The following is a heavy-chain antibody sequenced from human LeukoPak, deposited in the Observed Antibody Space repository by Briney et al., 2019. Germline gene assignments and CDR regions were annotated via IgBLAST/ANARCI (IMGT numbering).Heavy chain of an antibody. D-gene: IGHD3-3*01. CDR2: IYYSGST. CDR1: GGSISSSSYY. CDR3: ARSALLEWFGRPSYYYYMDV. V-gene: IGHV4-39*07. Sequence: PSETLSLTCTVSGGSISSSSYYWGWIRQPPGKGLEWIGSIYYSGSTYYNPSLKSRVTISVDTSKNQFSLKLSSVTAADTAVYYCARSALLEWFGRPSYYYYMDVWGKGTTVTISS. J-gene: IGHJ6*03.